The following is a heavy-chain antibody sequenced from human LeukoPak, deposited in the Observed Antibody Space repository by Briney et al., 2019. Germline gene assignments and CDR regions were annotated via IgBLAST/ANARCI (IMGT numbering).Heavy chain of an antibody. Sequence: ASVKVSCKASGYTFTGYYMHWVRQATGQGLEWMGWINPNSGGTNYAQKFQGRVTMTRDTSISTAYMELSRLRSDDTAVYYCARESESYYDSSVYDYWGQGTLVTVSS. CDR2: INPNSGGT. V-gene: IGHV1-2*02. CDR3: ARESESYYDSSVYDY. D-gene: IGHD3-22*01. CDR1: GYTFTGYY. J-gene: IGHJ4*02.